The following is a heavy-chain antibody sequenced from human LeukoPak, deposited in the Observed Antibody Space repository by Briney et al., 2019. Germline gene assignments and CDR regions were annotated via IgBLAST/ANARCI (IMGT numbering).Heavy chain of an antibody. CDR1: GFTFSSYG. J-gene: IGHJ4*02. CDR2: ISYDGSNK. CDR3: AKDGTMATTPFDY. D-gene: IGHD5-24*01. Sequence: GGSLRLSRAASGFTFSSYGMHWVRQAPGKGLEWVAVISYDGSNKYYADSVKGRFTISRDNSKNTLYLQMNSLRAEDTAVYYCAKDGTMATTPFDYWGQGTLVTVSS. V-gene: IGHV3-30*18.